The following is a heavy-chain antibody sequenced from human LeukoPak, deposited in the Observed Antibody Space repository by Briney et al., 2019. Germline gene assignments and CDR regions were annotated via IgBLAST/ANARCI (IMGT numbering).Heavy chain of an antibody. J-gene: IGHJ5*02. D-gene: IGHD2-2*02. CDR1: GGSLSSYY. CDR2: IYYSGST. V-gene: IGHV4-59*01. CDR3: ARIPFDP. Sequence: SETLSLTCTDSGGSLSSYYWSWIRQPPGKGLEWIGYIYYSGSTNYNPSLKSRVTISVDTSKNQFSLKLSSVTAADTAVYYCARIPFDPWGQGTLVTVSS.